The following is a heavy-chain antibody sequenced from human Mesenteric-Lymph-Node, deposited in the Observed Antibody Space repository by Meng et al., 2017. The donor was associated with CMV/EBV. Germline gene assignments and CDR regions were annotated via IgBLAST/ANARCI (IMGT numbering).Heavy chain of an antibody. V-gene: IGHV1-46*01. J-gene: IGHJ4*02. CDR3: ANTRIAAAGPFDY. CDR2: LNPCGGST. CDR1: GSPFTRFF. D-gene: IGHD6-13*01. Sequence: SGSPFTRFFMPWVRQAPRQGLEWLGILNPCGGSTRYAPTFQGRVTMTRDTSTSTVYMKLSSLRSEDTAVYYCANTRIAAAGPFDYWGQGTLVTVSS.